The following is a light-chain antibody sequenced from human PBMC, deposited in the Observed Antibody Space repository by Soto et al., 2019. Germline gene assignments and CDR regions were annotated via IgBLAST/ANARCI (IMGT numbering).Light chain of an antibody. CDR3: YSYAGSSTPVV. CDR1: SSDVGSYNL. Sequence: QSALTQPASVSGSPGQSITICSSGTSSDVGSYNLVSWYQQHPGKAPKLMIYEGSKRPSGVSNRFSGSKSGNTASLTISGLQTEDEADYYCYSYAGSSTPVVFGGGTQLTVL. V-gene: IGLV2-23*01. J-gene: IGLJ2*01. CDR2: EGS.